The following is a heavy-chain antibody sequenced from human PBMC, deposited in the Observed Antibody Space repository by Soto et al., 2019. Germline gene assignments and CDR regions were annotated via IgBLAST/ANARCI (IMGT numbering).Heavy chain of an antibody. V-gene: IGHV3-23*01. J-gene: IGHJ4*02. CDR1: GFTFNSYA. Sequence: GGSLRLSCAASGFTFNSYAMSWVRRAPGKGLEWVSAISSSGGSTYYADSVKGRFTISRDNSKNTLYLQMNSLRAEDTAVYYCAKKDMITFGPTTYWGQGTLVTVSS. CDR2: ISSSGGST. CDR3: AKKDMITFGPTTY. D-gene: IGHD3-16*01.